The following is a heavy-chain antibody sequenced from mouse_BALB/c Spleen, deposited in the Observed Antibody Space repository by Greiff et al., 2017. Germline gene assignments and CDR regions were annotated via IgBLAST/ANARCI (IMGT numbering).Heavy chain of an antibody. CDR2: IWGDGST. CDR1: GFSLTGYG. J-gene: IGHJ4*01. D-gene: IGHD1-2*01. V-gene: IGHV2-6-7*01. Sequence: QVQLKESGPGLVAPSQSLSITCTVSGFSLTGYGVNWVRQPPGKGLEWLGMIWGDGSTDYNSALKSRLSISKDNSKSQVFLKTNSLQTDDTARYYCAREDTTAPYAMDYWGQGTSVTVSS. CDR3: AREDTTAPYAMDY.